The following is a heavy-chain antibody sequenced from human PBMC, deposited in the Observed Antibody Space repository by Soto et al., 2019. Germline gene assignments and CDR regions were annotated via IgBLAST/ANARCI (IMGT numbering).Heavy chain of an antibody. CDR1: GGTFSSYA. D-gene: IGHD1-7*01. CDR3: APLQSGGTPRAVG. CDR2: IIPIFGTA. V-gene: IGHV1-69*13. Sequence: ASVKVSCKASGGTFSSYAISWVRQAPGQGLEWMGGIIPIFGTANYAQKFQGRVTITADESTSTAYMELSSLRPEDTAVYYCAPLQSGGTPRAVGWGQGTLVTVSS. J-gene: IGHJ4*02.